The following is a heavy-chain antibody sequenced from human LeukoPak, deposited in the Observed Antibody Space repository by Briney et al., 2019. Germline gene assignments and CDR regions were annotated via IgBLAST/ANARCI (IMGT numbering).Heavy chain of an antibody. CDR2: IYYSGST. Sequence: SETLSLTCTVSGGSISSYYWSWFRQPPGKGLGWIGYIYYSGSTNYNPSLKSRVTISVDTSKNQFSLKLSSVTAADTAVYYCAKSTIFGVVSDFDYWGQGTLVTVSS. J-gene: IGHJ4*02. CDR3: AKSTIFGVVSDFDY. V-gene: IGHV4-59*08. D-gene: IGHD3-3*01. CDR1: GGSISSYY.